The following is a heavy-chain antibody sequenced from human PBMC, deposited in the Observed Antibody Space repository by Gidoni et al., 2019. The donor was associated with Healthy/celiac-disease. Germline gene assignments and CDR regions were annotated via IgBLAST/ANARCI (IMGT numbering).Heavy chain of an antibody. CDR3: ARDWSGYYHDYYYGMDV. V-gene: IGHV3-48*03. CDR1: GFTFRSYE. CDR2: ISSSGSTR. D-gene: IGHD3-3*01. J-gene: IGHJ6*02. Sequence: EVQLVESGGGLVQPGGSLRLSFAASGFTFRSYEMNWVRQAPGKGLAWVSYISSSGSTRYYADSVKGRFTISRDNAKNSLYLQMNSLRAEDTAVYYCARDWSGYYHDYYYGMDVWGQGTTVTVSS.